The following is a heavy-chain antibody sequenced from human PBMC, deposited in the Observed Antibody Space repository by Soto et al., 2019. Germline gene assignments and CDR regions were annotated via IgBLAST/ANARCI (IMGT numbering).Heavy chain of an antibody. D-gene: IGHD3-9*01. V-gene: IGHV4-34*01. CDR2: INHSGST. CDR3: ARGYKLLRYFDWVGEGPIL. CDR1: GASFSGYY. J-gene: IGHJ4*02. Sequence: SETLSLTCAVYGASFSGYYSPLLRQPPGKGLEWIGEINHSGSTNYNPSLKSRVTISVDTSKNQFSLKLSSVTAADTAVYYCARGYKLLRYFDWVGEGPILWGQGTLVTVPQ.